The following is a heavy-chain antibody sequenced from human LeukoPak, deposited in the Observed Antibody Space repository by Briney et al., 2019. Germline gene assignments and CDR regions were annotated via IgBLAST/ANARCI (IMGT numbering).Heavy chain of an antibody. CDR1: GGSFSAYY. J-gene: IGHJ4*02. Sequence: SETLSLTCAVYGGSFSAYYWSWIRQPPGKGLDWIGEINHSGSTYYNPSLKSRVTISVGTSKNQFSLKLSSVTAADTAVYYCARPYNSGWKGGFDYWGQGTLVTVSS. D-gene: IGHD6-19*01. V-gene: IGHV4-34*09. CDR3: ARPYNSGWKGGFDY. CDR2: INHSGST.